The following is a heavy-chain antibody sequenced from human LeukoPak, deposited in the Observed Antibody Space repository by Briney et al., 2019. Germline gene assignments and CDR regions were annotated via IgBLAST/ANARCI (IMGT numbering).Heavy chain of an antibody. CDR3: ARWDSSGLYY. J-gene: IGHJ4*02. V-gene: IGHV4-34*01. CDR1: GGSFSGYY. D-gene: IGHD3-22*01. CDR2: INHSGST. Sequence: SETLSLTCAVYGGSFSGYYWSWIRQPPGKGLEWIGEINHSGSTNYNPSLKSRVTISVDTSKNQFSLKLSSVTAADTAVYYCARWDSSGLYYWGQGTLVTVSS.